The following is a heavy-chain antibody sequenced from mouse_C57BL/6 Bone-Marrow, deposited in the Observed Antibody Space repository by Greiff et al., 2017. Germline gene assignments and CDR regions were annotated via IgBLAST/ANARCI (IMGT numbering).Heavy chain of an antibody. CDR3: ARWDDYDDGYYYAMDY. V-gene: IGHV1-55*01. Sequence: QVQLQQPGAELVKPGASVKMSCKASGYTFTSYWITWVKQRPGQGLEWIGDIYPGSGSTNYNGKFKGKATLTADKSSSTAYMQLSSLTSEDSAVYVCARWDDYDDGYYYAMDYWGQGTSVTVSS. D-gene: IGHD2-4*01. J-gene: IGHJ4*01. CDR2: IYPGSGST. CDR1: GYTFTSYW.